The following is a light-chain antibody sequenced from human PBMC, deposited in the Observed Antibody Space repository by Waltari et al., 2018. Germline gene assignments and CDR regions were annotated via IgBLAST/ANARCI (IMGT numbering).Light chain of an antibody. CDR2: ADR. CDR3: QVWDITSDHWV. Sequence: SYDLTQPPSVSVSPGQTARITCGGDNLGSEIINWYQQKPPQAPIVVIYADRARPSGIPERFSGSKSGDTATLTISGVEAGDEADYYCQVWDITSDHWVFGGGTRLTVL. CDR1: NLGSEI. V-gene: IGLV3-21*02. J-gene: IGLJ2*01.